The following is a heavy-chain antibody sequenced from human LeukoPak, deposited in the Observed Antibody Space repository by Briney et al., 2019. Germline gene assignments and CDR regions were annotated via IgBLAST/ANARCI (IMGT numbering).Heavy chain of an antibody. V-gene: IGHV1-69*13. CDR2: IIPIFGTA. CDR1: GGTFSSYA. Sequence: SVKVSCKASGGTFSSYAISWVRQAPGQGLEWMGGIIPIFGTANYAQKFQGRVTITADESTSTAYMELSSLRSDDTAVYYCARIYCSSTSCYTGYFDYWGQGTLVTVSS. J-gene: IGHJ4*02. CDR3: ARIYCSSTSCYTGYFDY. D-gene: IGHD2-2*02.